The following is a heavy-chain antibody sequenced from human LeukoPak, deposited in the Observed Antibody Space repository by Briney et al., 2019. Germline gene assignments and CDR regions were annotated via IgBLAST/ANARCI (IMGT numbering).Heavy chain of an antibody. CDR1: GFTFSSFG. V-gene: IGHV3-21*05. J-gene: IGHJ4*02. CDR2: ISNSLSYT. Sequence: GRSLRLSCAASGFTFSSFGMHWVRQAPGKGLEWVSYISNSLSYTYYADSVKGRFTISRDNAKNSLYLQMDSLRAEDTAVYYCARVYGYYGSGNYYLDYWGQGTLVTVSS. CDR3: ARVYGYYGSGNYYLDY. D-gene: IGHD3-10*01.